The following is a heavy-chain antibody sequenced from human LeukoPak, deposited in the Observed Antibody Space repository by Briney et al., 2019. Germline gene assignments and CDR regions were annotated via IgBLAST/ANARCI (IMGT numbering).Heavy chain of an antibody. V-gene: IGHV3-23*01. Sequence: SGGSLRLSCAASGFTFSSYAMSWVRQAPGMGLEWVSAISGSGGRTDYADSVQGRFTISRDNSKSTLCLQMNSLRAEDTAVYYCAKQLGYCSDGSCYFPYWGQGTLVTVSS. D-gene: IGHD2-15*01. J-gene: IGHJ4*02. CDR2: ISGSGGRT. CDR3: AKQLGYCSDGSCYFPY. CDR1: GFTFSSYA.